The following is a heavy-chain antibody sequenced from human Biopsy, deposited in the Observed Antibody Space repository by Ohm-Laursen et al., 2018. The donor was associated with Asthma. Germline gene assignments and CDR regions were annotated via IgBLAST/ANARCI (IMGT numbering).Heavy chain of an antibody. CDR1: GGPISSFY. D-gene: IGHD6-19*01. J-gene: IGHJ4*02. V-gene: IGHV4-59*01. Sequence: GTLSLTRSVYGGPISSFYWSWIRQSPEKGLEWMGYVHWTGITNYNPSLKSRITTSVDTSKNRMFLELTSVTAADTAIYYCVRAVRNEQWLAPFDYWGQGKPVTVSS. CDR3: VRAVRNEQWLAPFDY. CDR2: VHWTGIT.